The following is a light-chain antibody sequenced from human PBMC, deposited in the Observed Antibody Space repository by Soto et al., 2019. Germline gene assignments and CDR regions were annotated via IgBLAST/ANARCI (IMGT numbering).Light chain of an antibody. Sequence: DIQMTQSPSSVSASVGDRVTITCRTSQGISSWLAWCQQKPGKAPKLLIYAASSLQSGVPSRFSGRGSGTDFTLTISSLQPEDFATYYCQPANSFPLTFGGGTKVDIK. CDR1: QGISSW. J-gene: IGKJ4*01. CDR3: QPANSFPLT. CDR2: AAS. V-gene: IGKV1-12*01.